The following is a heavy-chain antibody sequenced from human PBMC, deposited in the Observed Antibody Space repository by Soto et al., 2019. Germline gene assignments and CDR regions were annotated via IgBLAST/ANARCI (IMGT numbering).Heavy chain of an antibody. CDR2: ISGSGGGT. J-gene: IGHJ3*02. D-gene: IGHD5-18*01. CDR1: GFTFNNYG. CDR3: AKERLQWDAFDI. Sequence: PGGSLRLSCAASGFTFNNYGLTWVRQAPGKGLEWVSAISGSGGGTYYAGSVRGRFTISRDNSKNTLYLQMNSLRAEDTAVYYCAKERLQWDAFDIWGQGTMVTV. V-gene: IGHV3-23*01.